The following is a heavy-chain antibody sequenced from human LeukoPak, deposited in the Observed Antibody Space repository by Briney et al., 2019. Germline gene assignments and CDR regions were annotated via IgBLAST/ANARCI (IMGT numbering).Heavy chain of an antibody. CDR2: IYYSGST. J-gene: IGHJ3*02. Sequence: PSETLSLTCTVSGGSISSYYWSWIRQPPGKRLEWIGYIYYSGSTYYNPSLKSRVTISVDTSKKQFSLKLSSVTAADTAVYYCARDFARPYDSSGYYTHRARAFDIWGQGTMVTVSS. CDR1: GGSISSYY. V-gene: IGHV4-59*12. D-gene: IGHD3-22*01. CDR3: ARDFARPYDSSGYYTHRARAFDI.